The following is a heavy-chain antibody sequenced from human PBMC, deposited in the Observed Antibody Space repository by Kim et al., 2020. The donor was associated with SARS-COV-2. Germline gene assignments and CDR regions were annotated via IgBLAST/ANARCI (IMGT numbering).Heavy chain of an antibody. D-gene: IGHD3-3*01. CDR3: AHTTLESIFGMVIFGYFDY. CDR2: IYWDDDK. Sequence: SGPTLVNPTQTLTLTCTFSGFSLSTSGVGVGWIRQPPGKALEWLALIYWDDDKRYSPSLKSRLTITKDTSKNQVVLTMTNMDPVDTATYYCAHTTLESIFGMVIFGYFDYWGQGTLFTVSS. V-gene: IGHV2-5*02. CDR1: GFSLSTSGVG. J-gene: IGHJ4*02.